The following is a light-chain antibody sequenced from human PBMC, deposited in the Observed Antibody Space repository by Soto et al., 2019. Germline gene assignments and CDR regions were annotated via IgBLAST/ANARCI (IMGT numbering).Light chain of an antibody. Sequence: EIVLTQSPATLSLSPGERATLSCRASQSVSSYLAWYQQKPGQAPRLLIYDASNRATGIPARFSGSGSGTDFTLTISRQEHEDFAVYCCQQRSNWPTFGQGTRLEIK. J-gene: IGKJ5*01. V-gene: IGKV3-11*01. CDR3: QQRSNWPT. CDR2: DAS. CDR1: QSVSSY.